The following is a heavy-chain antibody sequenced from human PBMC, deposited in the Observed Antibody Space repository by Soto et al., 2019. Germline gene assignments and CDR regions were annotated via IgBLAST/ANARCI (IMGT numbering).Heavy chain of an antibody. CDR1: GYTFTSYY. Sequence: QVQLVQSGAEVKKPGASVKVSCKASGYTFTSYYMHWVRQAPGQGLEWMGIINPSGGSTSYAQKFQDRVTMTRDTSTSTVYMELSSLRSEDTAVYYCARGSQILEWLFYYYYGMDVWGQGTTVTVSS. J-gene: IGHJ6*02. V-gene: IGHV1-46*01. CDR2: INPSGGST. D-gene: IGHD3-3*01. CDR3: ARGSQILEWLFYYYYGMDV.